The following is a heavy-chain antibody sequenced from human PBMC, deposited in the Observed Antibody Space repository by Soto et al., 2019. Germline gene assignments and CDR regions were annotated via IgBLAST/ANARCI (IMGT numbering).Heavy chain of an antibody. CDR2: IIPMLTVR. J-gene: IGHJ3*01. D-gene: IGHD2-2*01. CDR1: GGTFSTYT. Sequence: QVHLVQSGAEVKKPGSSVKVSCKAAGGTFSTYTLIWVRQAPGQGLGWMGRIIPMLTVRNSAQKFQGRVTLTADKSTSTAFMELTSLRSDDTAVYYCSIGSWSAETFDVWGQGTMVTVSS. CDR3: SIGSWSAETFDV. V-gene: IGHV1-69*02.